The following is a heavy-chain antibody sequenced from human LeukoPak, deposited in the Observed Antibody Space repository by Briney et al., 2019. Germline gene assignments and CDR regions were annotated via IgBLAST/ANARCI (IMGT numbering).Heavy chain of an antibody. CDR3: ARRPSDSSGYYLDAIHD. V-gene: IGHV3-23*01. CDR1: GFTFTNYA. CDR2: IGASGADT. J-gene: IGHJ3*01. Sequence: SGGSLRLSCAASGFTFTNYAMTWVRQAPGKGLECVSVIGASGADTYYSDSVKGRFTVSRDNSQNTLFLHMSSLRAEDTAVYFCARRPSDSSGYYLDAIHDWGQGTTVTVSS. D-gene: IGHD3-22*01.